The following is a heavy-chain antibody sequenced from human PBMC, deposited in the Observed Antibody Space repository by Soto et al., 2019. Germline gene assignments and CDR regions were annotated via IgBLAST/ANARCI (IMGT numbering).Heavy chain of an antibody. CDR1: GYTFTSYA. J-gene: IGHJ4*02. Sequence: ASVKVSCKASGYTFTSYAMHWVRQAPGQRLEWVGWINAGNGNTKYSQKFQGRVTITRDTSASTAYMELSSLRSEDTAVYYCASATSIAIGLRNWGQGTLVTVSS. V-gene: IGHV1-3*01. D-gene: IGHD6-6*01. CDR2: INAGNGNT. CDR3: ASATSIAIGLRN.